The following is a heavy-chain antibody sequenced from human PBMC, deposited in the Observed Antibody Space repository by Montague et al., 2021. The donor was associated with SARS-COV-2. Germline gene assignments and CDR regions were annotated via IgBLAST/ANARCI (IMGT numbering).Heavy chain of an antibody. J-gene: IGHJ4*02. Sequence: SETLSLTCIVSGSSVRSYYWSWIRQPPRKGLEWIGYIYDSGSTNYNPSLKSRITISVDTSKNQFSLKLSSVTAADTAVYYCARENTVTTFGGPYYIDSWGQGTLVTVSA. CDR2: IYDSGST. CDR1: GSSVRSYY. D-gene: IGHD4-17*01. CDR3: ARENTVTTFGGPYYIDS. V-gene: IGHV4-59*02.